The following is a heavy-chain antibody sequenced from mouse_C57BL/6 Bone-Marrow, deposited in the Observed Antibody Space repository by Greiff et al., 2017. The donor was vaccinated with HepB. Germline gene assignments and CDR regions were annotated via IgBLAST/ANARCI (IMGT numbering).Heavy chain of an antibody. CDR2: IFPGSGST. V-gene: IGHV1-75*01. D-gene: IGHD2-12*01. Sequence: VQLQQSGPELVKPGASVKISCKASGYTFTDYYINWVKQRPGQGLEWIGWIFPGSGSTYYNEKFKGKATLTVDKSSSTAYMLLSSLTSEDSAVYFWERACYSNYIYPYYAMDYWGQGTSVTVSS. J-gene: IGHJ4*01. CDR3: ERACYSNYIYPYYAMDY. CDR1: GYTFTDYY.